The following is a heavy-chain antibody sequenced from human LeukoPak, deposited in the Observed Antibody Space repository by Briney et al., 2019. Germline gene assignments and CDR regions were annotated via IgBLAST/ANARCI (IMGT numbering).Heavy chain of an antibody. CDR1: GYTFTSYD. CDR2: MNPNSGNT. J-gene: IGHJ4*02. V-gene: IGHV1-8*03. D-gene: IGHD2-2*02. Sequence: ASVKVSCKASGYTFTSYDINWVRQATGQGLEWMGWMNPNSGNTGYAQKFQGRVTITRNTSMSTAYMELSSLRSEDTAVYYCARGGLGYCSSTSCYIIDYWGQGTLVTVSS. CDR3: ARGGLGYCSSTSCYIIDY.